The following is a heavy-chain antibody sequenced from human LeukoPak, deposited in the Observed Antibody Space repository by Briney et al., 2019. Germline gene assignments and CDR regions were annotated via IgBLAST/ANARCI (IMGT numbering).Heavy chain of an antibody. CDR1: GFTFSSYS. CDR3: ARDYDSSGLDAFDI. J-gene: IGHJ3*02. V-gene: IGHV3-21*01. D-gene: IGHD3-22*01. CDR2: ISSSSSYI. Sequence: GGSLRLSCAASGFTFSSYSMNWVRQAPGKGREWVSSISSSSSYIYYADSVKGRFTISRDNAKNSLYLQMNSLRAEDTAVYYCARDYDSSGLDAFDIWGQGTMVTVSS.